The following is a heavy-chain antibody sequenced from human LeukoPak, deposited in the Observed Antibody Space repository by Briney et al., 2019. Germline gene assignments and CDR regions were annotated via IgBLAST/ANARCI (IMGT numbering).Heavy chain of an antibody. Sequence: SDTLSLTCTVSGGSISSSSYYWGWIRQPPGKGLEWIGSIYYSGSTYYNPSLKSRVTISVDTSKNQFSLKLSSVTAADTAVYYCARVLVMVERPNWFDPWGQGTLVTVSS. CDR1: GGSISSSSYY. CDR2: IYYSGST. V-gene: IGHV4-39*07. J-gene: IGHJ5*02. CDR3: ARVLVMVERPNWFDP. D-gene: IGHD1-1*01.